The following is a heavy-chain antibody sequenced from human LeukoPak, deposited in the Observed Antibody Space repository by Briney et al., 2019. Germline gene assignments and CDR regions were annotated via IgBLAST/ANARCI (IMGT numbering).Heavy chain of an antibody. Sequence: GASVKVSCKASGYSFTSNYIHWVRQAPGQGLEWMGMIYPSDGSTSYAQKFQGRVTVTRDTSTSTAYMELSSLRSEDTAVYYCARKHGLLWFGELLPNYYYYGMDVWGQGTTVTVSS. J-gene: IGHJ6*02. CDR3: ARKHGLLWFGELLPNYYYYGMDV. CDR2: IYPSDGST. D-gene: IGHD3-10*01. CDR1: GYSFTSNY. V-gene: IGHV1-46*01.